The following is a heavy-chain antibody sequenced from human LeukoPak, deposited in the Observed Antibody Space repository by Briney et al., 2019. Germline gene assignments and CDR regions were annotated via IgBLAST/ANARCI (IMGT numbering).Heavy chain of an antibody. Sequence: PGASVKVSCMASGFTFTTYYMHWVRQAPGQGLEWMAWINHNSCDKYYAHTFQGRFTITRDKSKNTVYLELNSLRSEDTAVYYCARRCVVVADVNSWFDPWGEGAIVTVS. CDR3: ARRCVVVADVNSWFDP. D-gene: IGHD2-2*01. V-gene: IGHV1-2*02. CDR1: GFTFTTYY. CDR2: INHNSCDK. J-gene: IGHJ5*02.